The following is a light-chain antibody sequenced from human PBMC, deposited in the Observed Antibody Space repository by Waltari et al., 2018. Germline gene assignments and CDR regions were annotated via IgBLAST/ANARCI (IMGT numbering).Light chain of an antibody. Sequence: DIQMTQSPSSLSASVGDRVTITCRASQSISSYLNWYQQKPGKAPKLLIYAASSLQSGVPSRFSGSGSGTDVNLNISSLQPEDFATYYCQQSYSTPWTFGQGTKVEIK. V-gene: IGKV1-39*01. CDR2: AAS. CDR1: QSISSY. J-gene: IGKJ1*01. CDR3: QQSYSTPWT.